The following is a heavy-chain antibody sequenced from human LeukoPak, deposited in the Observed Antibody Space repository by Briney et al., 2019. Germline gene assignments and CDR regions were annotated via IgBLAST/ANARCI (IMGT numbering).Heavy chain of an antibody. CDR2: ISWNSGSI. V-gene: IGHV3-9*01. CDR1: GFTFNDFA. CDR3: VKDGAIFGVPITRGGMDV. D-gene: IGHD3-3*01. Sequence: PGGSLRLSCAASGFTFNDFAMHGVRQTPGRGREWVSGISWNSGSIGYADSVKGRFTISRDNGKNALYLEMNSLRAEDTALYYCVKDGAIFGVPITRGGMDVWGQGTTVTVSS. J-gene: IGHJ6*02.